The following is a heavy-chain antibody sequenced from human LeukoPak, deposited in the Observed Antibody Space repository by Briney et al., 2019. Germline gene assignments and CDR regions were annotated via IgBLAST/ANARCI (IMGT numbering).Heavy chain of an antibody. Sequence: SQTLSLTCAISGDSVSSNSAAWNWIRQSPSRGLEWLGRTYYRSKWYNDYAVSVKSRITINPDTSKNQFSLQLNSVTPEDTAVYYCARSLGYCSGGSCYPHDNFHYWGQGTLVTVSS. CDR1: GDSVSSNSAA. V-gene: IGHV6-1*01. D-gene: IGHD2-15*01. CDR2: TYYRSKWYN. CDR3: ARSLGYCSGGSCYPHDNFHY. J-gene: IGHJ4*02.